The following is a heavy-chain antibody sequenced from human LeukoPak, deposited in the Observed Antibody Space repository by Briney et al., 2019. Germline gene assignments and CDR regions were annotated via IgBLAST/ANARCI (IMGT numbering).Heavy chain of an antibody. CDR2: ISSSSSTI. CDR1: GFTFSSYS. J-gene: IGHJ4*02. CDR3: ARNYDFWSGPDYFDY. D-gene: IGHD3-3*01. Sequence: GGSLRLSCAASGFTFSSYSMNWVRQAPGKGLEWVSYISSSSSTIYYADPVKGRFTISRDNAKNSLYLQMNSLRAEDTAVYYCARNYDFWSGPDYFDYWGQGTLVTVSS. V-gene: IGHV3-48*01.